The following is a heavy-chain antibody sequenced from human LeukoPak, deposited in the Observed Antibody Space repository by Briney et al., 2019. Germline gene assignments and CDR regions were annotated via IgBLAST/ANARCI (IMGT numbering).Heavy chain of an antibody. J-gene: IGHJ1*01. CDR2: ITWNGGYT. D-gene: IGHD3-22*01. Sequence: GRSLRLSCAASGFTFSSYAMHWVRQAPGKGLEWVSGITWNGGYTGYADSVKGRFTISRDNAKNSLYLQMNSLRAEDTALYYCAGTYYYDSSGFYPEFFQHWGQGTLVIISS. CDR1: GFTFSSYA. CDR3: AGTYYYDSSGFYPEFFQH. V-gene: IGHV3-20*04.